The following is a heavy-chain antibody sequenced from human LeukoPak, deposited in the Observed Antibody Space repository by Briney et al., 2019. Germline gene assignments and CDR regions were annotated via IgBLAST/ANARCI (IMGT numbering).Heavy chain of an antibody. CDR3: ARVGYSSGWYGWFDP. D-gene: IGHD6-19*01. CDR2: ISSSSSYI. J-gene: IGHJ5*02. Sequence: GSLRLSCAASGFTFSSYIMNWVRQAPGKGLEWVSSISSSSSYIYYADSVKGRFTISRDNAKNSLFLQMNSLRAEDTAVYYCARVGYSSGWYGWFDPWGQGTLVTVSS. V-gene: IGHV3-21*01. CDR1: GFTFSSYI.